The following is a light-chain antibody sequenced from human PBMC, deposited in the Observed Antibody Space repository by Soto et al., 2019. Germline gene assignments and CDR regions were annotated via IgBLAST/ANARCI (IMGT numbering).Light chain of an antibody. CDR3: QVWDSSVI. CDR2: YDS. J-gene: IGLJ2*01. CDR1: NIGSKG. Sequence: SSELTQPPSVSVAPGKTARITCGGDNIGSKGVHWYQQKPGQAPVVIIFYDSERPSGIPERFSGSNSGNTATLTISRVEAGDEADYYCQVWDSSVIFGGGTKLTVL. V-gene: IGLV3-21*04.